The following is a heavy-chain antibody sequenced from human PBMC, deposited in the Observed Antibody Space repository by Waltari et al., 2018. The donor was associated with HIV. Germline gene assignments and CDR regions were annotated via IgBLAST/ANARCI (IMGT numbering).Heavy chain of an antibody. CDR1: GFHFILFS. V-gene: IGHV3-21*02. J-gene: IGHJ4*02. Sequence: EVRLVESGGGLVKPGGSLTLSCTASGFHFILFSMAWVRLAPGKGLAWGSSHTRGSYYPDYTDDVKGRFTVSRDNAKNSLFLQMGILTAEDTALYYCVRDRTSVTTGDFDSWGQGVPVTVSS. D-gene: IGHD1-1*01. CDR2: HTRGSYYP. CDR3: VRDRTSVTTGDFDS.